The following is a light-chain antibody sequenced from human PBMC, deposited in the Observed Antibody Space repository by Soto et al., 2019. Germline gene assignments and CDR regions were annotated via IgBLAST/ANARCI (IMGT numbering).Light chain of an antibody. Sequence: DIQMSQSPSTLSASVGDRVTITCRASQTISSWLAWHQQKPGKAPKLLIYKASTVESGVPSRFSGSGSGTEFTLTISSLQPDDFATYYCQQYNTYRAFGQGTKVDIK. J-gene: IGKJ1*01. CDR1: QTISSW. CDR3: QQYNTYRA. V-gene: IGKV1-5*03. CDR2: KAS.